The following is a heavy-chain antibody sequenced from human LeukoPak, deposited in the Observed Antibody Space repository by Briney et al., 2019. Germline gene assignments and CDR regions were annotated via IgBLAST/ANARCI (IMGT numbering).Heavy chain of an antibody. D-gene: IGHD2-15*01. V-gene: IGHV3-48*04. J-gene: IGHJ4*02. CDR1: GFTFSSYS. CDR3: ARVGDIVVVAFDY. CDR2: ISSSSSTI. Sequence: GGSLRLSCAASGFTFSSYSMNWVRQAPGKGLEWVSYISSSSSTIYYADSVKGRFTISRDNAKNSLYLQMNSLRAEDTAVYYCARVGDIVVVAFDYWGQGTLVTVSS.